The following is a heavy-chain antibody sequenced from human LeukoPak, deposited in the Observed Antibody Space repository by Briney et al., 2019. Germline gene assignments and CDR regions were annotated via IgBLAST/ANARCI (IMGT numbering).Heavy chain of an antibody. V-gene: IGHV3-23*01. CDR3: AKGYYDYVWGSYPLDY. CDR1: GFTFNSYA. CDR2: ISGSGGST. J-gene: IGHJ4*02. Sequence: GGSLRLSCAASGFTFNSYAMSWVRQAPGKGLEWVSAISGSGGSTYYADSVKGRFTISRDNSKNTLYLQMNSLRAEDTAVCYCAKGYYDYVWGSYPLDYWGQGTLVTVSS. D-gene: IGHD3-16*02.